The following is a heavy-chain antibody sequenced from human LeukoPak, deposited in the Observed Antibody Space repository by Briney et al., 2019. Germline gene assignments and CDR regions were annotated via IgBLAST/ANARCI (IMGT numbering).Heavy chain of an antibody. CDR1: GFTFSIYW. CDR3: ARAAVTLDY. V-gene: IGHV3-74*01. D-gene: IGHD4-17*01. J-gene: IGHJ4*03. Sequence: GGSLRPSRAASGFTFSIYWMHWVRQAPGQGLVWVSRINSDGSSTSYADSVKGRFTISRDNAKNTLFLQMNSLRAEDTAVYYCARAAVTLDYWGDGAPVTVSS. CDR2: INSDGSST.